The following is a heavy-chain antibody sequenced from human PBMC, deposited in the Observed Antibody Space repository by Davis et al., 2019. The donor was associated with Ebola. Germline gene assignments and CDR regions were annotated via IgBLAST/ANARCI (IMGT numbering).Heavy chain of an antibody. CDR2: IYYSGST. J-gene: IGHJ6*03. CDR3: ASNGQQLVREVVGYYYYMDV. CDR1: GGSVSSGSYY. D-gene: IGHD6-13*01. Sequence: PGGSLRLSCTVSGGSVSSGSYYWSWIRQPPGKGLEWIGYIYYSGSTNYNPSLKSRVTISVDTSKNQFSLKLSSVTAADTAVYYCASNGQQLVREVVGYYYYMDVWGKGTTVTVSS. V-gene: IGHV4-61*01.